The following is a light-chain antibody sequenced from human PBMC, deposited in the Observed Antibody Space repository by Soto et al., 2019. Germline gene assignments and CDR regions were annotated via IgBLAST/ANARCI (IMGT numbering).Light chain of an antibody. Sequence: AIRMTQSPSSFSASTGDRVTITCRASQGISSYLAWYQQKPGKAPKVLIYAASTLQSGVPSRFSGSVSGTDFTLTISCLQSEDFATYYCQQYYSYPYTFGQGTKLEIK. J-gene: IGKJ2*01. V-gene: IGKV1-8*01. CDR2: AAS. CDR1: QGISSY. CDR3: QQYYSYPYT.